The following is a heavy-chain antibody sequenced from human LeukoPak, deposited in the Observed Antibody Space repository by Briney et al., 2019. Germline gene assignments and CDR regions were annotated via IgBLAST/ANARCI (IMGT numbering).Heavy chain of an antibody. J-gene: IGHJ5*02. CDR2: FDREDGEM. D-gene: IGHD3-10*01. V-gene: IGHV1-24*01. CDR1: GYSLSEVS. Sequence: ASVKVSCQVSGYSLSEVSMHWVRQAPGKGLAWMGGFDREDGEMIYAEKFQDRVTMTEDTSTDTAYMEMSDLRSDDTAVFYCASMLRGVVVPRFDDWGQGTLVTVSS. CDR3: ASMLRGVVVPRFDD.